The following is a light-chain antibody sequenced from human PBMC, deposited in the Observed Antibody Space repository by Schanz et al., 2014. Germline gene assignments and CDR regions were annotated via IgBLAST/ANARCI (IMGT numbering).Light chain of an antibody. CDR2: DTS. CDR1: QNVDTSY. CDR3: QQYGSSPRT. J-gene: IGKJ2*02. Sequence: EIVMTQSPATLSVSPGERATLSCRATQNVDTSYLAWYQQKPGQAPRLLIYDTSTRATGIPDRFSGSGSGTDFTLTISSLEPEDFAVYYCQQYGSSPRTFGQGTKLEI. V-gene: IGKV3-20*01.